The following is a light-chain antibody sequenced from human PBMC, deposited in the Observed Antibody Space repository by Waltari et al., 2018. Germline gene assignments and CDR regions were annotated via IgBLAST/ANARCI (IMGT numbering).Light chain of an antibody. CDR1: QSVLYSSNNKNY. J-gene: IGKJ4*01. Sequence: DIVMTQSPDSLAVSLGERATINCKYSQSVLYSSNNKNYLAWYQQKPGQPPQLLIYWASTRESGVPDRFSGSGSGTDFTLTISSLQAEDVAVYYCQQYYSTPLTFGGGTKVEIK. CDR3: QQYYSTPLT. CDR2: WAS. V-gene: IGKV4-1*01.